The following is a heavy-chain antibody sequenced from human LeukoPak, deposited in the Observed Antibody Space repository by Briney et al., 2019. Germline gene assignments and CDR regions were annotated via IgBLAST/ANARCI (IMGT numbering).Heavy chain of an antibody. CDR1: GYTFTGYY. D-gene: IGHD3-9*01. V-gene: IGHV1-18*04. J-gene: IGHJ4*02. CDR2: ISAYNGNT. Sequence: GASVKVSCKASGYTFTGYYMHWVRQAPGQGLEWMGWISAYNGNTNYAQKLQGRVTMTTDTSTSTAYMELRSLRSDDTAVFYCARVAHNYDLLTGYYPYLDYFDFWGQGTLVTVSS. CDR3: ARVAHNYDLLTGYYPYLDYFDF.